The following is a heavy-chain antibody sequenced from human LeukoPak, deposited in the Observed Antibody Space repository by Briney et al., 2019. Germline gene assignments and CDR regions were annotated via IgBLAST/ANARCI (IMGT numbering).Heavy chain of an antibody. Sequence: GGSLDLSFDASGFNFYYYAMHWGRPAPGKGLEGVSGIIWNSGSIGYADSVKGRFTISRDNAKNSLYLQMNSLRAEDTALYYCAIDSSSWYYFDYWGQGTLVTVSS. CDR1: GFNFYYYA. V-gene: IGHV3-9*01. CDR2: IIWNSGSI. J-gene: IGHJ4*02. D-gene: IGHD6-13*01. CDR3: AIDSSSWYYFDY.